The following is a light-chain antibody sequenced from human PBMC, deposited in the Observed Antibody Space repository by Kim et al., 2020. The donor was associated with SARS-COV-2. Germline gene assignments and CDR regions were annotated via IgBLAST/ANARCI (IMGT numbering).Light chain of an antibody. CDR2: NND. V-gene: IGLV1-44*01. CDR1: SSNIGSKT. J-gene: IGLJ3*02. CDR3: VAWDDSLKGPV. Sequence: GQRVTISCSGSSSNIGSKTVSWYQHLPGTAPKLLIYNNDQWPSGVPDRFSGSKSGTSASLAISGLQSEDEAEYYCVAWDDSLKGPVFGGGTKVTVL.